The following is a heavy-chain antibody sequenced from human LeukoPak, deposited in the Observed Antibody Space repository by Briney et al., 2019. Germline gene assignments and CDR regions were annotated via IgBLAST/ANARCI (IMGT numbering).Heavy chain of an antibody. J-gene: IGHJ6*02. D-gene: IGHD3-9*01. CDR2: ISGSGGST. CDR3: AKAPDLFTYYYYGMDV. Sequence: GESLRLSCAASGFTFSSHAMSWVRQAPGKGLEWVSAISGSGGSTYYADSVKGRFTISRDNSKNTLYLQMNSLRAEDTAVYYCAKAPDLFTYYYYGMDVWGQGTTVTVSS. V-gene: IGHV3-23*01. CDR1: GFTFSSHA.